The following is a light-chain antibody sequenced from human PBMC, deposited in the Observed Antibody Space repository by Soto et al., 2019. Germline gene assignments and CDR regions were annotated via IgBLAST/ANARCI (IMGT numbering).Light chain of an antibody. J-gene: IGLJ1*01. V-gene: IGLV2-14*03. Sequence: QSALTQPASVSGSPGQSITISCTGTSSDVGGFNYVSWYQQHPGKAPKLMIYDVTNRPSGVSYRFSGSKSGNTASLTISGLQVEDEADYYCNSYTSSSTYVFGMGTKVTVL. CDR2: DVT. CDR1: SSDVGGFNY. CDR3: NSYTSSSTYV.